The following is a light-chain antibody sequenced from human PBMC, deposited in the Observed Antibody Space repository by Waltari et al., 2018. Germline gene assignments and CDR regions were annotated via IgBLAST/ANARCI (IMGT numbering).Light chain of an antibody. CDR2: ITN. CDR1: SSNLGRNT. J-gene: IGLJ3*02. V-gene: IGLV1-44*01. Sequence: QSELAQPPSASAAPGQRVTISCSGSSSNLGRNTVQWYQQFPGTAPKLLIYITNRLPAGVPDRFSGSKSGTSASLTISGLQSADEGDYYCAAWDDSLNGWLFGGGTKLTVL. CDR3: AAWDDSLNGWL.